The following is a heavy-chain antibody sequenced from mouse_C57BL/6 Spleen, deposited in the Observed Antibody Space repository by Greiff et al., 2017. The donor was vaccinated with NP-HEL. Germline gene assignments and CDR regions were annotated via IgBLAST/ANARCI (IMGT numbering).Heavy chain of an antibody. J-gene: IGHJ3*01. CDR1: GYTFTSYW. D-gene: IGHD1-1*01. CDR3: ARSQTTVVAREFAY. V-gene: IGHV1-69*01. CDR2: IDPSDSYT. Sequence: QVQLQQSGAELVMPGASVKLSCKASGYTFTSYWMHWVKQRPGQGLEWIGEIDPSDSYTNYNQKFKGKSTLTVDKSSSTAYMQLSSLTSEDSAVYYCARSQTTVVAREFAYWGQGTLVTVSA.